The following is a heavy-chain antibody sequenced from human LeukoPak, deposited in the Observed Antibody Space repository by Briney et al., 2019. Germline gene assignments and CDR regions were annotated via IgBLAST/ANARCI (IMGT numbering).Heavy chain of an antibody. J-gene: IGHJ6*02. CDR3: ATDSSGYYPTAYGMDV. Sequence: ASVKVSCKASGFTFTSHDYNWVRQATGQGLEWMGWMNPNSGNTGYAQKFQGRVTMTRDTSITTVYMELSSLTSEDTAVYYCATDSSGYYPTAYGMDVWGQGTTVTVSS. V-gene: IGHV1-8*01. D-gene: IGHD3-22*01. CDR1: GFTFTSHD. CDR2: MNPNSGNT.